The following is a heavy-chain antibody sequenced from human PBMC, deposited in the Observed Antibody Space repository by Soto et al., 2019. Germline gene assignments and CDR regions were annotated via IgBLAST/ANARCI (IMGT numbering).Heavy chain of an antibody. CDR2: IWYDGSNK. J-gene: IGHJ5*02. CDR1: GFTFSSYG. CDR3: ARGGNYYDPPDWFDP. V-gene: IGHV3-33*08. D-gene: IGHD3-22*01. Sequence: QVQLVESGGGVVQPGRSLRLSCAASGFTFSSYGMHWVRQAPGKGLEWVAVIWYDGSNKYYADSVKGRFTISRDNSKNTLYLQMNSLRAEDTAVYYCARGGNYYDPPDWFDPWGQGTLVTVSS.